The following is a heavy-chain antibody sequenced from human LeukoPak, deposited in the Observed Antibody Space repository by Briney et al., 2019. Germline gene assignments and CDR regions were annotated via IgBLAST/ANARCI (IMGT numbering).Heavy chain of an antibody. Sequence: GVSLTLSCSASGFTVSSCDMNWLRQAPGQGLMWGSNISGSGSSKPYKHPVKGRFTISRYNTKNTLFLQMKTLDDAATDIYYCVKSQYDSSGYYYLEWGEGSLVTVSS. CDR3: VKSQYDSSGYYYLE. D-gene: IGHD3-22*01. CDR1: GFTVSSCD. V-gene: IGHV3-23*01. J-gene: IGHJ4*02. CDR2: ISGSGSSK.